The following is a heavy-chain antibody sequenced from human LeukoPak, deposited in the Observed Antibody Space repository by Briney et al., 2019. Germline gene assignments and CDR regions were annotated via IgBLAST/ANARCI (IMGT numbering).Heavy chain of an antibody. J-gene: IGHJ6*02. CDR2: MNPNSGNT. D-gene: IGHD3-3*01. Sequence: ASVKVSCKASGYTFTSYDINWVRQATGQGLAWMGWMNPNSGNTGYAQKFQGRVTMTRNTSISTAYMELSSLRSEDTAVYYCARGPNYDFWSGYLSYYYYYGMDVWGQGTTVTVSS. CDR1: GYTFTSYD. CDR3: ARGPNYDFWSGYLSYYYYYGMDV. V-gene: IGHV1-8*02.